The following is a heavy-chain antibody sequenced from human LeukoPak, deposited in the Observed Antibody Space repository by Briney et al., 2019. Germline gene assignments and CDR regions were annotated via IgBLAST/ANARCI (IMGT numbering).Heavy chain of an antibody. J-gene: IGHJ4*02. D-gene: IGHD2-15*01. CDR1: GFTFSSYA. Sequence: GSLRLSCSASGFTFSSYAMHWVRQAPGKGLEYVSAISSNGGSTYYADSVKGRFTISRDNSENTLYLQMSSLRAEDTAVYYCVKGTRYCSGGSCLDDYWGQGTLVTVSS. CDR3: VKGTRYCSGGSCLDDY. V-gene: IGHV3-64D*06. CDR2: ISSNGGST.